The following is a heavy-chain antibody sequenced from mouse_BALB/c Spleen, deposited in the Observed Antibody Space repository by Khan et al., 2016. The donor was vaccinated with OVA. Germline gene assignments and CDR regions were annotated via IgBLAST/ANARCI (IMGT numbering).Heavy chain of an antibody. CDR2: IDPANGNT. J-gene: IGHJ4*01. V-gene: IGHV14-3*02. CDR1: GFNIEDTY. D-gene: IGHD1-1*02. Sequence: EVQPQESGAELVKPGASVKLSCTASGFNIEDTYIHWVMQRPEQGLEWIGRIDPANGNTKYDPKFQGKATITADTSSNTAYLQLSSLIAKDTDVYYCARGGWSYTMDDWGQGTSVTVSS. CDR3: ARGGWSYTMDD.